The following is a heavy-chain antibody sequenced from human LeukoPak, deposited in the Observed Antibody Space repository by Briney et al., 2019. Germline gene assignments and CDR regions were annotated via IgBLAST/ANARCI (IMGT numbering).Heavy chain of an antibody. J-gene: IGHJ4*02. V-gene: IGHV3-33*06. CDR3: AKDFRDYGGNWGFDY. CDR1: GFTFSSYG. Sequence: HPGRSLRLSCAASGFTFSSYGMHWVRQAPGKGLEWVAVIWYDGSNKYYADSVKGRFTISRDNSKNTLYLQMNSLRAEDTAVYYCAKDFRDYGGNWGFDYWGQGTLVTVSS. D-gene: IGHD4-23*01. CDR2: IWYDGSNK.